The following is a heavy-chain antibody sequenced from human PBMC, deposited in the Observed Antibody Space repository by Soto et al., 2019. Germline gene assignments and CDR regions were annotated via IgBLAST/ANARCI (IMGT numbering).Heavy chain of an antibody. D-gene: IGHD5-12*01. V-gene: IGHV3-30*04. J-gene: IGHJ4*02. Sequence: QVQLVESGGGVVQPGRSLRLSCEASGFTFSLFAMNWVRQAPGKGLEWVASISTDGTNTFYADSVKGRFTISRDNSKDTLYLQMNSLTTGDTAVYFCARGGRLPWMSDYWGQGSLVTVSS. CDR3: ARGGRLPWMSDY. CDR2: ISTDGTNT. CDR1: GFTFSLFA.